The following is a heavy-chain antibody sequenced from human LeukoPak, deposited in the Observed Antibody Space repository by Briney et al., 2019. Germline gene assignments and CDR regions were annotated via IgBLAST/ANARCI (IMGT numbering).Heavy chain of an antibody. J-gene: IGHJ4*02. Sequence: GGSLRLSCAASGFTFSSFSMNWVRQAPGKGLELVSSISSSSSTIYYADSWKGRFTISRDNSKNTLYLQMNSLRVEETAVYYCAKDIDGSGSYLAPYFDYWGQGTLVTVSS. CDR2: ISSSSSTI. D-gene: IGHD3-10*01. CDR3: AKDIDGSGSYLAPYFDY. CDR1: GFTFSSFS. V-gene: IGHV3-48*01.